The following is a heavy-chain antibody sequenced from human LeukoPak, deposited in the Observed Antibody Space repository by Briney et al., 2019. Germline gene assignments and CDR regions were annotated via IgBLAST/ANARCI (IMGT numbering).Heavy chain of an antibody. D-gene: IGHD1-14*01. Sequence: SETLSLTCTVSGDSITSSSFYWGWIRQPPGKGLEWVGSIYYSGYTYYNPSLKSRVTISVDTSKNQFSLKVSSLTAADTALYYCARHDLTLTHHFDCWGQGILVTVSS. CDR3: ARHDLTLTHHFDC. V-gene: IGHV4-39*01. CDR2: IYYSGYT. CDR1: GDSITSSSFY. J-gene: IGHJ4*02.